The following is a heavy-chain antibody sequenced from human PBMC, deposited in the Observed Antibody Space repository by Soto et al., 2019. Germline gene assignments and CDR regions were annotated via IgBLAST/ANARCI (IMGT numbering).Heavy chain of an antibody. J-gene: IGHJ4*02. D-gene: IGHD3-16*01. Sequence: QITLKESGPTLVKPTQTLTLTCTFSGFSLRSSGVGVGWFRQPPGKALEWLALVYWDDDKRYSPSLRSRLTILKCTFXNQVVLTMTNMDPVDTATYYCARRLRFSSQYYFDYWGQGTLVTVSS. CDR3: ARRLRFSSQYYFDY. CDR2: VYWDDDK. CDR1: GFSLRSSGVG. V-gene: IGHV2-5*02.